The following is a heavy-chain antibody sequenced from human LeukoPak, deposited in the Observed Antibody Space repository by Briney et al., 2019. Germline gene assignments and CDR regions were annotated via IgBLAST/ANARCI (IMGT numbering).Heavy chain of an antibody. V-gene: IGHV1-18*01. CDR3: ARVYYYDSSGYYPFDY. D-gene: IGHD3-22*01. CDR2: ISAYNGNT. Sequence: ASVKVSCKASGYTFTSYGISWVRQAPGQGLEWMGWISAYNGNTNHAQKLQGRVTMTTDTSTSTAYMELRSLRSDDTAVYYCARVYYYDSSGYYPFDYWGQGTLVTVSS. J-gene: IGHJ4*02. CDR1: GYTFTSYG.